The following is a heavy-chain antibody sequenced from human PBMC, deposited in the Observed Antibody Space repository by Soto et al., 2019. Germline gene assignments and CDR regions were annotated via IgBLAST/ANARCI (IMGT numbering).Heavy chain of an antibody. CDR2: FDPEDGET. J-gene: IGHJ4*02. CDR3: ATAGGHDYGFPWYFDY. V-gene: IGHV1-24*01. D-gene: IGHD4-17*01. CDR1: GYTLTELS. Sequence: ASVKVSCKVSGYTLTELSMHWVRQAPGKGLEWMGGFDPEDGETIYAQKFQGRVTMTEDTSTDTAYMELSSLRSEDTAVYYCATAGGHDYGFPWYFDYWGQGTLVTVSS.